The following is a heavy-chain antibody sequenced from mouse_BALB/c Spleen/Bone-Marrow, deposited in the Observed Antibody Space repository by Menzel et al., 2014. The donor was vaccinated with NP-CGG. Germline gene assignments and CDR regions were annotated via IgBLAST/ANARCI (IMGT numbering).Heavy chain of an antibody. D-gene: IGHD1-3*01. J-gene: IGHJ2*01. CDR2: INSNGGST. CDR1: GFTFSNYG. CDR3: VRDIYYNCGDFCVL. Sequence: EVKVVESGGGLVQPGGSLKLSCAASGFTFSNYGMSWVRQTPDKRLELVATINSNGGSTYYPDSVKGRFTISRDTAKNPLYLQMSSLKSEETAMYYCVRDIYYNCGDFCVLWGQRPTLTLPT. V-gene: IGHV5-6-3*01.